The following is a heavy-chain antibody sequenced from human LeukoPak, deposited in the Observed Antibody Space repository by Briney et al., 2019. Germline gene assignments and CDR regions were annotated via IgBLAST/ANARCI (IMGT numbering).Heavy chain of an antibody. CDR1: GGSFGGYY. J-gene: IGHJ4*02. CDR3: ARGPVDYYDSSGYQSNFDY. V-gene: IGHV4-34*01. D-gene: IGHD3-22*01. CDR2: INHSGST. Sequence: SETLSLTCAVYGGSFGGYYWSWIRQPPGKGLEWIGEINHSGSTNYNPSLKSRVTISVDTSKNQFSLKLSSVTAADTAVYYCARGPVDYYDSSGYQSNFDYWGQGTLVTVSS.